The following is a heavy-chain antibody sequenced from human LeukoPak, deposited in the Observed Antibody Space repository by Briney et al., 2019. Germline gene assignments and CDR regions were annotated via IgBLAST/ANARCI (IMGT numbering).Heavy chain of an antibody. Sequence: GGSLRLSCAASGFTFSSYAMGWVRQAPGKRLEWVSVISGSGGSTYYADSVKGRFTISRDNSKTALYLQMDSLRADDTAVYYCAKVPVGAFDSWGQGTLVTVSS. CDR2: ISGSGGST. CDR3: AKVPVGAFDS. CDR1: GFTFSSYA. J-gene: IGHJ4*02. D-gene: IGHD1-26*01. V-gene: IGHV3-23*01.